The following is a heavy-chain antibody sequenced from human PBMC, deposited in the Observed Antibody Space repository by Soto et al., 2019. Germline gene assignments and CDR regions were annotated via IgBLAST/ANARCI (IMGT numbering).Heavy chain of an antibody. D-gene: IGHD2-15*01. CDR2: IYPGDSDT. CDR3: ARLCGGGSCYSTYGLDV. Sequence: PGESLQISCKGSGYSFTSYWIGWVRQMPGKGLEWMGIIYPGDSDTRYSPSFQGQVTISADKSISTAYLQWSSLKASDTAMYYCARLCGGGSCYSTYGLDVWGQGTTVTVSS. J-gene: IGHJ6*02. V-gene: IGHV5-51*01. CDR1: GYSFTSYW.